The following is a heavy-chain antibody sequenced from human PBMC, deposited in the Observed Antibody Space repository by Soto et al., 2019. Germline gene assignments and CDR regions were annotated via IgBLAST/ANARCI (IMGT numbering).Heavy chain of an antibody. V-gene: IGHV4-39*01. J-gene: IGHJ6*02. CDR2: IYYSGST. CDR3: ASQASPYYYYGMDV. CDR1: GGSISSSSYY. Sequence: QLQLQESGPGLVKPSETLSLTCTVSGGSISSSSYYWGWIRQPPGKGLEWIGSIYYSGSTYYNPSLKSRVTISVDTSKNQFSLKLSSVTAADTAVYYCASQASPYYYYGMDVWGLGTTVTVSS.